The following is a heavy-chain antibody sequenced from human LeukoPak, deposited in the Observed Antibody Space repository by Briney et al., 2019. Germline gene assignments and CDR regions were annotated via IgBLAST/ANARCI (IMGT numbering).Heavy chain of an antibody. D-gene: IGHD5-12*01. V-gene: IGHV3-48*02. CDR3: ARDVAYAFDI. CDR1: GFTFSSYS. Sequence: PGGSLRLSCAASGFTFSSYSMNWVRQAPGKGLEWVAYISSSSTLVDSAESVKGRFTISRDDAKNSLSLQMNSLRDEDTAVYYCARDVAYAFDIWGQGRMVTVSS. J-gene: IGHJ3*02. CDR2: ISSSSTLV.